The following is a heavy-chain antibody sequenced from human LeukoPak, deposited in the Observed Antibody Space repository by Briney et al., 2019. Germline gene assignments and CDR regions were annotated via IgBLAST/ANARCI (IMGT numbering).Heavy chain of an antibody. V-gene: IGHV1-2*02. J-gene: IGHJ4*02. CDR1: GYTFTGCY. D-gene: IGHD5-24*01. CDR2: INPNSGGT. CDR3: ASRDGPQRGFDY. Sequence: ASVKVSCKASGYTFTGCYMHWVRQASGQGLEWMGWINPNSGGTDYAQKFQGRVTMTRDTSISTAYMELNRLRSDDTAVYYCASRDGPQRGFDYWGQGTLVTVSS.